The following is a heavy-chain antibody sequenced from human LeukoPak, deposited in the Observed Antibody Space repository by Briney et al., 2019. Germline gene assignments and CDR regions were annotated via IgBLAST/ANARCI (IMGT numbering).Heavy chain of an antibody. Sequence: ASVKVSCKASGYTFTSYDINWVRQATGQGLEWMGWMNPNSGNTSYAQKFQGRVTMTRNTSTSTAYMELSSLRSDDTAVYYCARGVRGDSYGPSSDAFDIWGEGTMVTVSS. D-gene: IGHD5-18*01. CDR1: GYTFTSYD. CDR2: MNPNSGNT. V-gene: IGHV1-8*02. J-gene: IGHJ3*02. CDR3: ARGVRGDSYGPSSDAFDI.